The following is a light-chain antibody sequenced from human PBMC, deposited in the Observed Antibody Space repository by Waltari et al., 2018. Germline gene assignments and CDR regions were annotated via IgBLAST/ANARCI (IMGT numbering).Light chain of an antibody. Sequence: EIVLTQSPGTLPLSPGDRATLSCRASQSLSSSCLAWYQQKPGQPPRLLIHDAASRATGIPDRFSGSGSGTDFTRTISRLEPEDFASYYGQQCASSPVTFGGGTKVESK. CDR1: QSLSSSC. CDR2: DAA. J-gene: IGKJ4*01. V-gene: IGKV3-20*01. CDR3: QQCASSPVT.